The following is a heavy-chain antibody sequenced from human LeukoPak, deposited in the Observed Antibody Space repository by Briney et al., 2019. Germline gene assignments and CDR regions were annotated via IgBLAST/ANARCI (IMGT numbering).Heavy chain of an antibody. CDR3: ASPRSGYRYTFDY. D-gene: IGHD3-22*01. Sequence: PSETLSLTCAVSASSISNYYWSWIRQAPGKGLEWIGYISTSGSTNYNPSLKSRVSISLDTSKNRFSLNLNFVTAADTAVYYCASPRSGYRYTFDYWGQGALVTVSS. J-gene: IGHJ4*02. CDR2: ISTSGST. V-gene: IGHV4-4*09. CDR1: ASSISNYY.